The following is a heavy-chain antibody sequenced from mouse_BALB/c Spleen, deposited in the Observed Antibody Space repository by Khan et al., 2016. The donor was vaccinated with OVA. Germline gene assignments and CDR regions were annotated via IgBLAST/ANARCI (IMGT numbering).Heavy chain of an antibody. D-gene: IGHD2-10*01. Sequence: QIQLVQSGPELKKPGETVKISCKASGYTFTNYGMNWVKQSPGKALKWMGWLNTYTGEPTYADDFKGRFAFSLETSASPAYLQINNLKDEDTATYFGAKPPYFTENLDHWGQGTSVNVYS. CDR3: AKPPYFTENLDH. V-gene: IGHV9-3-1*01. J-gene: IGHJ4*01. CDR1: GYTFTNYG. CDR2: LNTYTGEP.